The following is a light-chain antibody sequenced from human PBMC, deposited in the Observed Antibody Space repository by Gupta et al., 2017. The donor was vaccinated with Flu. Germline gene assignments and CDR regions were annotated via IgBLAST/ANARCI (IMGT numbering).Light chain of an antibody. CDR1: SSNIGGYV. CDR2: NDN. J-gene: IGLJ3*02. Sequence: VSISSSGSSSNIGGYVVSCYQHLPDRAPNLLLYNDNQRPSGVPARCSCSKSGASAALAISGLQSEEEAAYYCEAWDDSLSGIWVFGGGTKLTVL. CDR3: EAWDDSLSGIWV. V-gene: IGLV1-44*01.